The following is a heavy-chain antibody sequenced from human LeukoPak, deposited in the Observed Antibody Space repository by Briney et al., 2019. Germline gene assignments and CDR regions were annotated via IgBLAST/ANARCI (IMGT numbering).Heavy chain of an antibody. Sequence: GGSLRLSCTASGFTFSSYGMHWVRQAPGKGLEWVAVIWSDGGDKYYADSVKGRFTISRDNSKNTLFLQMNGVRAEDTAVYYCARYSSTTNFYYGMDVWGQGTTATVS. CDR1: GFTFSSYG. CDR3: ARYSSTTNFYYGMDV. D-gene: IGHD5-18*01. V-gene: IGHV3-33*01. CDR2: IWSDGGDK. J-gene: IGHJ6*02.